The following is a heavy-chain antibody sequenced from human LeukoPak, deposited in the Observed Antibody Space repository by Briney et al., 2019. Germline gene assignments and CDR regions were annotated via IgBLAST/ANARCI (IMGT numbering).Heavy chain of an antibody. CDR3: ARAPMPNYYYYYMDV. D-gene: IGHD2-2*01. J-gene: IGHJ6*03. Sequence: SETLSLTCTVSGGSISSSSYYWGWIRQPPGKGLEWIGSIYYSGSTYYNPSLKSRVTISVDTSKNQFSLKLSSVTAADTAVYYCARAPMPNYYYYYMDVWGKGTTVTVSS. CDR1: GGSISSSSYY. CDR2: IYYSGST. V-gene: IGHV4-39*07.